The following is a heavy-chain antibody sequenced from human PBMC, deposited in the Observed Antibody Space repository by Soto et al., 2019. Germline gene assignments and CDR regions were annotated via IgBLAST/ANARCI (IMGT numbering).Heavy chain of an antibody. V-gene: IGHV3-30*18. CDR2: ISYDGSNK. J-gene: IGHJ1*01. CDR3: AKDRGIAVAGTPSEYFQH. Sequence: QVQLVESGGGVVQPGRSLRLSCAASGFTFSSYGMHWVRQAPGKGLEWVAVISYDGSNKYYADSVKGRFTISRDNSKNTQYLQMNSLRAEDTAVYYCAKDRGIAVAGTPSEYFQHWGQGTLVTVSS. CDR1: GFTFSSYG. D-gene: IGHD6-19*01.